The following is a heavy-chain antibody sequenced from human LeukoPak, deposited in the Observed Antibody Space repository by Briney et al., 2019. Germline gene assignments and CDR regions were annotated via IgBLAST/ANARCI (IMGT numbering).Heavy chain of an antibody. CDR3: ARDPTRVQLLSANWFDP. J-gene: IGHJ5*02. CDR1: GFTFSSYS. V-gene: IGHV3-30*04. Sequence: GGSLRLSCAASGFTFSSYSIHWVRQAPGKGLEWVAVISYDGSNKYYADSVKGRFTISRDNSKNTLYLQMNSLRAEDTAVYYCARDPTRVQLLSANWFDPWGQGTLVTVSS. CDR2: ISYDGSNK. D-gene: IGHD2-2*01.